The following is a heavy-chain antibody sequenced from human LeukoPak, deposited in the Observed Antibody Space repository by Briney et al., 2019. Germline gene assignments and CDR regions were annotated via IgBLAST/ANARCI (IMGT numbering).Heavy chain of an antibody. D-gene: IGHD2-15*01. CDR2: IYHSGST. V-gene: IGHV4-39*07. J-gene: IGHJ6*03. CDR3: ARCPYCSGGSCYSGYYYYMDV. CDR1: GGSISSSSYY. Sequence: SETLSLTCTVSGGSISSSSYYWGWIRQPPGKGLEWIGSIYHSGSTHYNPSLKSRVTISVDTSKNQFSLKLSSVTAADTAVYYCARCPYCSGGSCYSGYYYYMDVWGKGTTVTVSS.